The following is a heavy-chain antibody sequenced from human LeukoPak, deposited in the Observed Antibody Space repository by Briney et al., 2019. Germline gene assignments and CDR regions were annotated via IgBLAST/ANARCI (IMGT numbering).Heavy chain of an antibody. Sequence: PGRSLRLSCAASGFTLSSYAMHGVRQAPGKGLEWVAVISYDGSNKYYADSVKGRFTISRDNSKNTLYLQMNSLRAEDTAVYYCARGPERTGVGTRYYYDMDVWGQGTTVTVSS. CDR1: GFTLSSYA. CDR3: ARGPERTGVGTRYYYDMDV. J-gene: IGHJ6*02. D-gene: IGHD2-8*01. V-gene: IGHV3-30-3*01. CDR2: ISYDGSNK.